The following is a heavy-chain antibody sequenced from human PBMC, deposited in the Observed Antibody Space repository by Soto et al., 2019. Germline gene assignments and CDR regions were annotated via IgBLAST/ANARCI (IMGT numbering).Heavy chain of an antibody. D-gene: IGHD3-3*01. CDR1: GYPVTAYY. J-gene: IGHJ3*02. V-gene: IGHV1-2*02. CDR2: INPATGAA. Sequence: QLHLVQSGAVVKKPGASVTVSCSASGYPVTAYYMHWVRQAPGRGLEWMGGINPATGAAKYTQTFQGRVTMTRDTSTGTVFMELSGLNSGDTAVFYCARGGGVGVAGSAAFDMWGQGTLVTVSS. CDR3: ARGGGVGVAGSAAFDM.